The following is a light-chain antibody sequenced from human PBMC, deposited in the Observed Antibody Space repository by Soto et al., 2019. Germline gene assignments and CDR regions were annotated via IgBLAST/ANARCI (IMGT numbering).Light chain of an antibody. V-gene: IGLV2-14*01. J-gene: IGLJ1*01. CDR3: SSYTSRRTYV. Sequence: QSALTQPASVSGSPGQSIAISCTGTSSDVGGYNYVSWYQQHPGKAPKLMIYDVSNRPSGVSNRFFGSKSGNTASLTISGIQAEDEADYYCSSYTSRRTYVFGTGTKVTVL. CDR2: DVS. CDR1: SSDVGGYNY.